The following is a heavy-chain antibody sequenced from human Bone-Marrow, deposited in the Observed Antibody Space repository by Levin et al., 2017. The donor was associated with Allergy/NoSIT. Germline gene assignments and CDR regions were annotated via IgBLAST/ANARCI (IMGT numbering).Heavy chain of an antibody. V-gene: IGHV5-51*01. CDR1: GYSFSAYW. Sequence: GESLKISCKVSGYSFSAYWFAWVRQRPGKGLEWLGIIYPGDSDTRYSPSFQGQVTISADKSNNIASLQLRSLQVSDTGIYFCARDGYCSSVTCGPYGMGVWGQGTTVIVSS. D-gene: IGHD2-15*01. CDR2: IYPGDSDT. CDR3: ARDGYCSSVTCGPYGMGV. J-gene: IGHJ6*01.